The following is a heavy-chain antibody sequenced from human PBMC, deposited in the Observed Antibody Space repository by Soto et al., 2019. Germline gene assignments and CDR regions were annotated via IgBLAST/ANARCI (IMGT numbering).Heavy chain of an antibody. D-gene: IGHD5-12*01. CDR3: ASGASGYGNFDY. V-gene: IGHV3-74*01. CDR2: IDSDGSPT. Sequence: EVQLVESGGGLVQPGGSLRLSCTASGFTFSSYWMHWVRQAPGKGLVWVSRIDSDGSPTNYADFVKGRFTISRDNAKNTLYLQMNSRRVEDTAVYYCASGASGYGNFDYWGQGTLVTVSS. CDR1: GFTFSSYW. J-gene: IGHJ4*02.